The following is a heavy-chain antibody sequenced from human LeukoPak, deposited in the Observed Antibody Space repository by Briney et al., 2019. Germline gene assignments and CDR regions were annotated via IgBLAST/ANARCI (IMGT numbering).Heavy chain of an antibody. D-gene: IGHD3-22*01. CDR2: IKQDGSEE. Sequence: GGSLRLSCAASGFIFKSYWMSWVRQAPGKGLEWVANIKQDGSEENYVDSVRGRFTISRDNAKNSPYLQMNSLRAEDTALYYCAKDAGPYYDSSGYYFKLGETYFDYWGQGTLVTVSS. V-gene: IGHV3-7*03. CDR1: GFIFKSYW. J-gene: IGHJ4*02. CDR3: AKDAGPYYDSSGYYFKLGETYFDY.